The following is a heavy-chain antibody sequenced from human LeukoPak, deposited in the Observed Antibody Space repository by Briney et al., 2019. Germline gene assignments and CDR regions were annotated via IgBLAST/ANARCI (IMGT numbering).Heavy chain of an antibody. CDR2: ISADGRTT. V-gene: IGHV3-23*01. CDR3: ANAFQYSASGPDS. D-gene: IGHD5-12*01. CDR1: GLTFSNNA. Sequence: GGSLRLSCAASGLTFSNNAMSWVRQAPGKGLEWVSGISADGRTTYYIDSVGGRFTISRDSPKNTLYVQMNSLRAEDTAVYYCANAFQYSASGPDSWGQGTLVTVSS. J-gene: IGHJ4*02.